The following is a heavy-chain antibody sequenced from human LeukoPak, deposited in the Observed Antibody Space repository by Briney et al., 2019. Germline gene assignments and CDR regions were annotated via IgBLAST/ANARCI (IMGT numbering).Heavy chain of an antibody. J-gene: IGHJ3*02. CDR1: GYSFTSYW. Sequence: GESLKISCQGSGYSFTSYWINWVRQMPGKGLEWMGRIDPSDSYTNHSPSFQGQVTISADKSISTAYLQWSSLKASDTAMYYCARQAGDDAFDIWGQGTMVTVSS. CDR2: IDPSDSYT. D-gene: IGHD6-19*01. CDR3: ARQAGDDAFDI. V-gene: IGHV5-10-1*04.